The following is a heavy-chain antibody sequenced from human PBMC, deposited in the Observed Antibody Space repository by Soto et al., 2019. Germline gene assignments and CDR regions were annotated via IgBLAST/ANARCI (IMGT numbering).Heavy chain of an antibody. CDR2: INHSGST. Sequence: QVQLQQWGAGLLKPSETLSLTCAVYGGSFSGYYWSWIRQPPGKGLEWIGEINHSGSTNYNPSLKSRVTTAVDTSKNQFSLKLSSVTAADTAVYYCARGSPPPYGSGSYPLWYYYGMDVWGQGTTVTVSS. CDR3: ARGSPPPYGSGSYPLWYYYGMDV. CDR1: GGSFSGYY. V-gene: IGHV4-34*01. D-gene: IGHD3-10*01. J-gene: IGHJ6*02.